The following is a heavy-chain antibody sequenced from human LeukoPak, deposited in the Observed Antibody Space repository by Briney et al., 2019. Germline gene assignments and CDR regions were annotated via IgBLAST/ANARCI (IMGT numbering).Heavy chain of an antibody. J-gene: IGHJ4*02. V-gene: IGHV3-23*01. CDR2: ISGSGGST. CDR1: RFTFSSYA. D-gene: IGHD3-22*01. CDR3: AKPGPYTYYDSSGYYYPFDY. Sequence: GGSLRLSCAASRFTFSSYAMSWVRQAPGKGLEWVSAISGSGGSTYYADSVKGRFTISRDNSKNTLYLQMNSLRAEDTAVYYCAKPGPYTYYDSSGYYYPFDYWGQGTLVTVSS.